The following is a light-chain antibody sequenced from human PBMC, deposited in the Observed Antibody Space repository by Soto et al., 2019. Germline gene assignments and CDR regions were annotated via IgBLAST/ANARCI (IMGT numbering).Light chain of an antibody. J-gene: IGKJ1*01. Sequence: EIVMTQSPATLSVSPGERATLSCRASQSISSNLAWYQQKPGQAPRLLIYGVSSRATGVPARFSGSGSGTEFTLTINSLLSEDFGVYYCQQYKSWPTFGQGTRWIS. CDR1: QSISSN. CDR3: QQYKSWPT. V-gene: IGKV3-15*01. CDR2: GVS.